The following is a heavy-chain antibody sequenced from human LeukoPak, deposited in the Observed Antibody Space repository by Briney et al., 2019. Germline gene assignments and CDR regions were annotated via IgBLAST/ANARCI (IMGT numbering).Heavy chain of an antibody. CDR3: ARDRPGGTVVTGGAFDI. Sequence: PGGSLRLSCAASGFTFSDYYMSWIRQAPGKGLEWVSYISSSSSYTNYADSVKGRFTISRDNSKNTLYLQMNSLRAEDTAVYYCARDRPGGTVVTGGAFDIWGQGTMVTVSS. CDR1: GFTFSDYY. D-gene: IGHD4-23*01. V-gene: IGHV3-11*06. CDR2: ISSSSSYT. J-gene: IGHJ3*02.